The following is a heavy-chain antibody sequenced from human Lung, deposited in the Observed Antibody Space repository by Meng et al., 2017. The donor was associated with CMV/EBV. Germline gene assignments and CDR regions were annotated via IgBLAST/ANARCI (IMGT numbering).Heavy chain of an antibody. CDR1: GVSISSNIR. V-gene: IGHV4-4*02. D-gene: IGHD1-26*01. CDR2: IDDSGST. CDR3: ARGKQDAWELLAY. Sequence: QVQRQASGPGLVKPSGTLSLTCGVSGVSISSNIRWTWVRQPPGKGLEWIGDIDDSGSTNYNPSLNSRISISLDKSKNHFSLKVNSVTAADTAVYYCARGKQDAWELLAYWGQGALVTVFS. J-gene: IGHJ4*02.